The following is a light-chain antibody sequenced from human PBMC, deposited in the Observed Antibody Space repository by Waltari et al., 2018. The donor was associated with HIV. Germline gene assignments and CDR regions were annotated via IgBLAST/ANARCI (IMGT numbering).Light chain of an antibody. V-gene: IGKV3-11*01. J-gene: IGKJ5*01. CDR1: ESVSSF. CDR3: QQRSSWPIT. Sequence: ESVLTHSTATLSLSRGERATLSCRASESVSSFLAWYQQKPGQPPRLLIYDTSTRATGIPARFSGSGSETDFTLTICSLEPEDFAVYYCQQRSSWPITFGQGTRLEIK. CDR2: DTS.